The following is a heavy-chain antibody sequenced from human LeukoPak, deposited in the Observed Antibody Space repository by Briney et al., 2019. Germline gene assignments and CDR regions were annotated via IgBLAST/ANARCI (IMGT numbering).Heavy chain of an antibody. Sequence: ASVKVSCKASGYTFSDYYMHGVRQAPGQGLEWMGWIKPNSGGTNYAQKFQGRVTMTRDTSINTAYMELSSLRSDDTAVYYCARGSAMVTTYRGGNWFEPWGQGTLVTVSS. V-gene: IGHV1-2*02. J-gene: IGHJ5*02. CDR3: ARGSAMVTTYRGGNWFEP. D-gene: IGHD5-18*01. CDR1: GYTFSDYY. CDR2: IKPNSGGT.